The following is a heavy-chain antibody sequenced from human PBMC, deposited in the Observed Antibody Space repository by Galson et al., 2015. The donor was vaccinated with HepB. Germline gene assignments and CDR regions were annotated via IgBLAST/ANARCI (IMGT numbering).Heavy chain of an antibody. V-gene: IGHV3-23*01. CDR1: GFTFTNYA. Sequence: SLRLSCAASGFTFTNYAMSWVRQAPGKGLEWVSLISGSGGSTYYAGSVKGRFTISRDNAKNTLHLQMNSLRSEDTAVYYCATSVSGFTIFGAAGAIDYWGQGTLVTVSS. CDR3: ATSVSGFTIFGAAGAIDY. D-gene: IGHD3-3*01. J-gene: IGHJ4*02. CDR2: ISGSGGST.